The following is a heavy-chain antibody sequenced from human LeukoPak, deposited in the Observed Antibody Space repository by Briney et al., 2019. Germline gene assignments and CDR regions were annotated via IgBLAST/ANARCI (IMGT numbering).Heavy chain of an antibody. CDR2: IIPIFGIA. D-gene: IGHD3-22*01. CDR3: ARDPSITMIVD. Sequence: SVKVSCTASGGTFSSYAVSWVREAPGQGLEWMGRIIPIFGIANYAQKFQGRVTITADKSTSTAYMELSSLRSEDTAVYYCARDPSITMIVDWGQGTLVTVSS. CDR1: GGTFSSYA. J-gene: IGHJ4*02. V-gene: IGHV1-69*04.